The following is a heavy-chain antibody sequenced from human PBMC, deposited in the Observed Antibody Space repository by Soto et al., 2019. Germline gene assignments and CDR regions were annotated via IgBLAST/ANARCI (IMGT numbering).Heavy chain of an antibody. CDR3: VRRHGLTVDAYY. D-gene: IGHD2-21*02. J-gene: IGHJ4*02. CDR1: CGLGSCYY. CDR2: INHSGST. Sequence: SETRSRSGAVCCGLGSCYYGGWVRQPPGKGLEWIGEINHSGSTNYNPSLKSRVTVSVDTSTNQFSLELSSVTAADTAVYYCVRRHGLTVDAYYWGQGTLVTVS. V-gene: IGHV4-34*01.